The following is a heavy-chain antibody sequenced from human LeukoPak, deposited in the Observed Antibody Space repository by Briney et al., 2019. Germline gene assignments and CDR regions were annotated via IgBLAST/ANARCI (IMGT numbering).Heavy chain of an antibody. CDR2: IKQDGSEK. CDR1: GFTFSSYW. CDR3: ARVYYGSGSLHYYYYYMDV. D-gene: IGHD3-10*01. J-gene: IGHJ6*03. V-gene: IGHV3-7*03. Sequence: GGSLRLSCAASGFTFSSYWMSWVRQAPGKGLEWVANIKQDGSEKYYVDSVKGRFTISRDNSKNTLYLQMNSLRAEDTAVYYCARVYYGSGSLHYYYYYMDVWGKGATVTVSS.